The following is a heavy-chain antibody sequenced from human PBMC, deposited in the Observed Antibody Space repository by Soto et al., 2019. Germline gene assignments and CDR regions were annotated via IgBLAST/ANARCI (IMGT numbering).Heavy chain of an antibody. V-gene: IGHV1-69*13. Sequence: GASVKVSCKASGGTFSIYAISWVRQAPGQGLEWMGGITPIFGTANYAQKFQGRVTITADESTSTAYMELSSLRSEDTAVYYCARKGKYSSSSPHYYYGMDVWGQGTTVTVLL. D-gene: IGHD6-6*01. CDR3: ARKGKYSSSSPHYYYGMDV. CDR2: ITPIFGTA. CDR1: GGTFSIYA. J-gene: IGHJ6*02.